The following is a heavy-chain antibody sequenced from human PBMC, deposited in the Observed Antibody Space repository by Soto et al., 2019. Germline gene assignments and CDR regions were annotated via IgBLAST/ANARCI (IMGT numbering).Heavy chain of an antibody. CDR1: GFTFSSYG. CDR3: ARRGYYDSSGYQPIDY. J-gene: IGHJ4*02. V-gene: IGHV3-33*01. CDR2: IWYDGSNK. Sequence: GESLKISCAASGFTFSSYGMHWVRQAPGKGLEWVAVIWYDGSNKYYADSVKGRFTISRDNSKNTLYLQMNSLRAEDTAVYYCARRGYYDSSGYQPIDYWGQGTLVTVSS. D-gene: IGHD3-22*01.